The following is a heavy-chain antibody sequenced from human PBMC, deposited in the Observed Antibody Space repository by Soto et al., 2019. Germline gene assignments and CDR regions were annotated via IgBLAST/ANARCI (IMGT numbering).Heavy chain of an antibody. J-gene: IGHJ4*02. D-gene: IGHD6-6*01. Sequence: GGSLRLSCAASGFTFSSYSMNWVRQAPGKGLEWVSSISSSSSYIYYADSVKGRFTISRDNAKNSLYLQMNSLRAEDTAVYYCARDPGSSRRDSSSSPSSDYWGQGTLVTVSS. V-gene: IGHV3-21*01. CDR2: ISSSSSYI. CDR3: ARDPGSSRRDSSSSPSSDY. CDR1: GFTFSSYS.